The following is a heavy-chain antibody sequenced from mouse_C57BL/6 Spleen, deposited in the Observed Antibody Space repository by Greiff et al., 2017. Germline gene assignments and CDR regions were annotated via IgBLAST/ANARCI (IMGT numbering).Heavy chain of an antibody. V-gene: IGHV5-17*01. D-gene: IGHD2-4*01. CDR2: ISSGSSTI. J-gene: IGHJ2*01. Sequence: EVQRVASGGGLVKPGGSLKLSCAASGFTFSDYGMHWVRQAPEKGLEWVAYISSGSSTIYYADTVKGRFTISRDNAKNTLFLQMTSLRSEDTAMYYCARGDYELCFDYWGQGTTLTVSS. CDR1: GFTFSDYG. CDR3: ARGDYELCFDY.